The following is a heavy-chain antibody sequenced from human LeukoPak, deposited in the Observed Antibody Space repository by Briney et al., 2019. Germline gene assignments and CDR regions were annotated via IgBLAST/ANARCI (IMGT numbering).Heavy chain of an antibody. CDR1: GGSISSYY. D-gene: IGHD5-24*01. CDR3: ARVRGWLQQSNWFDP. Sequence: SETLSLTCTVSGGSISSYYWSWIRQYPGKGLEWIGYITNIGSTNYNPSLKSRVTISGDTSRNQFSLKLSSVTAADTAVYYCARVRGWLQQSNWFDPWGQGTLVTVSS. CDR2: ITNIGST. V-gene: IGHV4-59*01. J-gene: IGHJ5*02.